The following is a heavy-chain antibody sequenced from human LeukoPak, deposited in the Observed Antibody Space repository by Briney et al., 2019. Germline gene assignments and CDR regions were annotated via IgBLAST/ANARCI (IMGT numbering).Heavy chain of an antibody. V-gene: IGHV3-23*01. J-gene: IGHJ3*02. Sequence: GGSLRLSCGASGFIVSSYWMSWVRQAPGKGLEWVSAISGSGGSTYYADSVKGRFTISRDNSKNTLYLQMNSLRAEDTAVYYCAKDIGSYDSSGYYYFDAFDIWGQGTMVTVSS. CDR1: GFIVSSYW. CDR3: AKDIGSYDSSGYYYFDAFDI. D-gene: IGHD3-22*01. CDR2: ISGSGGST.